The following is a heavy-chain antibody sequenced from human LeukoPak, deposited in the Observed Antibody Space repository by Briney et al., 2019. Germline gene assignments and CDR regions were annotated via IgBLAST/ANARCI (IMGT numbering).Heavy chain of an antibody. Sequence: GGSLRLSCTASKFSVSNYYMSWVRQAPGKGRGWVSVIYTGGYTYYADAVQGRFTISRDLSQNTVFLHMNSLRAEDTALYCCARDHNDLDAFDVWGQGTMVTVSS. CDR1: KFSVSNYY. V-gene: IGHV3-66*02. D-gene: IGHD1-14*01. CDR3: ARDHNDLDAFDV. CDR2: IYTGGYT. J-gene: IGHJ3*01.